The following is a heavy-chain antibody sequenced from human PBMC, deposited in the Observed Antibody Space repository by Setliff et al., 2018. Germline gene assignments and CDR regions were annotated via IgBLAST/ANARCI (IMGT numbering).Heavy chain of an antibody. Sequence: SETLSLTCAVSGYSISSGNYWGWIRQPPGKGLEWIGSISHSGSAYYNPSHKSRVTISLDMSKNQFSLKLSSVTAADTAVYYCARRATYYNFWSGYYDYWGQGTLVTAPQ. D-gene: IGHD3-3*01. CDR3: ARRATYYNFWSGYYDY. V-gene: IGHV4-38-2*01. CDR1: GYSISSGNY. CDR2: ISHSGSA. J-gene: IGHJ4*02.